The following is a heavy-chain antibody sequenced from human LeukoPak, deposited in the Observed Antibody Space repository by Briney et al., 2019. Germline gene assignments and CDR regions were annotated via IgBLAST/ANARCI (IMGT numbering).Heavy chain of an antibody. Sequence: PSETLSLTCTVSGGSISSYYWSWIRQPPGKGLEWIGYIYYSGSTNYNPSLKSRVTISVDTSKNQFSLKLSSVTAADTAVYYCAREGATGTAMVSFDYWGQGTLVTVSS. J-gene: IGHJ4*02. D-gene: IGHD5-18*01. CDR2: IYYSGST. CDR3: AREGATGTAMVSFDY. CDR1: GGSISSYY. V-gene: IGHV4-59*01.